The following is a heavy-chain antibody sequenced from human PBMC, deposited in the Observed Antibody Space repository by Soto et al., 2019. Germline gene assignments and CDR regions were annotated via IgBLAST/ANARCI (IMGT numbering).Heavy chain of an antibody. CDR2: INHSGST. Sequence: PSETLSLTCAVYGGSFSGYYWSWIRQPPGKGLEWIGEINHSGSTNYNPSLKSRVTISVDTSKNQFSLKLSSVTAADTAVYYCARGSNGSGSFDYWGQGXLVTVSS. V-gene: IGHV4-34*01. CDR1: GGSFSGYY. J-gene: IGHJ4*02. D-gene: IGHD3-10*01. CDR3: ARGSNGSGSFDY.